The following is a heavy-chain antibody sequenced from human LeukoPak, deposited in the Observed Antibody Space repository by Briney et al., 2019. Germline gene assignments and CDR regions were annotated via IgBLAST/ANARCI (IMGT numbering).Heavy chain of an antibody. V-gene: IGHV3-7*01. J-gene: IGHJ4*02. D-gene: IGHD3-10*01. Sequence: GGSLRLSCAASGFTFSSSWMAWVRQAPGKGLEWVANIKQDGTEKYYAASVKGRFTISRDNAKNSLYLQMDSLRVEDTAIYYCARDYGDFWGQGALVTVSS. CDR3: ARDYGDF. CDR2: IKQDGTEK. CDR1: GFTFSSSW.